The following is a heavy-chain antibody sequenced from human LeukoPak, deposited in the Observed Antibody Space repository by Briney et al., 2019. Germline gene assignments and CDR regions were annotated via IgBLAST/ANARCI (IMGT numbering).Heavy chain of an antibody. V-gene: IGHV4-39*01. CDR3: ASEYGTITMVRGVINY. D-gene: IGHD3-10*01. J-gene: IGHJ4*02. CDR2: IYYSGST. Sequence: PSETLSLTCTVSGGSISSSSYYWGWIRQPPGKGLEWIGSIYYSGSTYYNPSLKSRVTISVDTSKNQFSLKLSSVTAADTAVYYCASEYGTITMVRGVINYWGRGTLVTVSS. CDR1: GGSISSSSYY.